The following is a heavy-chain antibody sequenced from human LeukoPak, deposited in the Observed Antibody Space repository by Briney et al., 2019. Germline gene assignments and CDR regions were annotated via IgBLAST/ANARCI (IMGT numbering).Heavy chain of an antibody. CDR2: IYYSGST. J-gene: IGHJ4*02. V-gene: IGHV4-59*01. Sequence: PSETLSLTCTVSGGSISSYYWSWIRQPPGKGLEWIGYIYYSGSTNYNPSLKSRVTISVDTSKNQFSLKLSSVTAADTAVYYCARDLGGYNLLDYWGQGTLVTVSS. CDR1: GGSISSYY. CDR3: ARDLGGYNLLDY. D-gene: IGHD5-24*01.